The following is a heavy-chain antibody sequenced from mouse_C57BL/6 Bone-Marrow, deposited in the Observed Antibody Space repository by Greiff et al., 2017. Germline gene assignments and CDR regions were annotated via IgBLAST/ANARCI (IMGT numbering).Heavy chain of an antibody. CDR3: ARPGGLRHAMDY. CDR1: GYTFTSYW. Sequence: QVQLQQPGAELVMPGASVKLSCKASGYTFTSYWMHWVKQRPGQGLEWIGEIDPSDSYTNYNQKFKGKSTLTVDKSSSTAYMQLSSLTSEDSAVYYCARPGGLRHAMDYWGQGTSVTVSS. D-gene: IGHD2-4*01. V-gene: IGHV1-69*01. CDR2: IDPSDSYT. J-gene: IGHJ4*01.